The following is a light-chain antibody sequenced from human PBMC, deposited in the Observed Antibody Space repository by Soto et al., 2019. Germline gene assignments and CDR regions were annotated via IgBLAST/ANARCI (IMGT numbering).Light chain of an antibody. CDR1: TGAVTNGHW. J-gene: IGLJ2*01. CDR3: LLAYGALGEV. CDR2: NTN. V-gene: IGLV7-46*01. Sequence: QAVVTQEPSLTVSPGGTVTLTCGASTGAVTNGHWPYWFQKRPGQAPRTLIYNTNNKHSWTPARFSGSLLGGKAALTLSGAQSEDEADYYCLLAYGALGEVIGGGTKLTVL.